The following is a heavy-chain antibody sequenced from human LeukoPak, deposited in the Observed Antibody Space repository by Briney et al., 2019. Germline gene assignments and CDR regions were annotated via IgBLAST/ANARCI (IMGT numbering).Heavy chain of an antibody. Sequence: SETLSLTCAVYGGSFSGYYWSWIRQPPGKGLEWIGEINHSGSTNYNPSLKSRVTISVDTSKNQFSLKLSSVAAADTAVYYCAREGNVPYYYGSGGDYWGQGTLVTVSS. D-gene: IGHD3-10*01. V-gene: IGHV4-34*01. CDR2: INHSGST. CDR1: GGSFSGYY. J-gene: IGHJ4*02. CDR3: AREGNVPYYYGSGGDY.